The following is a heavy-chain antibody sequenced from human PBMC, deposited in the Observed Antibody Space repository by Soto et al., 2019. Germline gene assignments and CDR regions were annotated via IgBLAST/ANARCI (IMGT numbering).Heavy chain of an antibody. V-gene: IGHV1-46*01. CDR3: ARTADSGSYLDYFDS. Sequence: QVQLVQSGAEVKKPGASVKVSCKASGYTFTSYYMHWVRQAPGQGLEWMGIINPSGGSTSYAQKFEGRVTMTRDTSTSTVYMELSSLRSEDTAVYYCARTADSGSYLDYFDSWGQGTLVTVSS. D-gene: IGHD1-26*01. CDR1: GYTFTSYY. J-gene: IGHJ4*02. CDR2: INPSGGST.